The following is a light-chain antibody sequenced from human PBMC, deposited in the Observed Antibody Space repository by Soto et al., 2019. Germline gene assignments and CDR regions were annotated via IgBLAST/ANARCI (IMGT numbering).Light chain of an antibody. CDR1: SGDFGNYNY. V-gene: IGLV2-14*03. CDR2: GVT. Sequence: QSVLTQPASVSGSPGQSITISCTGASGDFGNYNYVSWYQQHPGKAPQLLIYGVTNRPSGVSNRFSGSKSGNTASLTIPGLQADDEAEYYCNSYTNTNTLPVFGTGTKVTVL. CDR3: NSYTNTNTLPV. J-gene: IGLJ1*01.